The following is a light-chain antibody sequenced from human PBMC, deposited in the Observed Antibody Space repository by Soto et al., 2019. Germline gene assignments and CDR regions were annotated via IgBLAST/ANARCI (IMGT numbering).Light chain of an antibody. CDR2: AAY. CDR3: QQSYGTPLT. CDR1: QSISNY. V-gene: IGKV1-39*01. J-gene: IGKJ4*01. Sequence: DLEMTQSPSSLSASVGDRVTITCRASQSISNYLNWYQHKPGKVPKLLIYAAYSLQSGVPTRFSSSGSGTEFTLTISSLQPEDFATYYCQQSYGTPLTVGGGTKVEIK.